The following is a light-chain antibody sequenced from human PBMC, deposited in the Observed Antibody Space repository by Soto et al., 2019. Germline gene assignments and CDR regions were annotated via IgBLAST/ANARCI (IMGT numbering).Light chain of an antibody. CDR2: DAS. J-gene: IGKJ3*01. CDR3: QQSFSIPCA. CDR1: QTIGKY. V-gene: IGKV1-39*01. Sequence: DIQMTQSPSSLSAIVGDRVTITCRASQTIGKYLNWYQQQPGKVPKLLIYDASYLQSGVPSRFSGSESATDFSLNISDLRPEDLATYYCQQSFSIPCAFGPGTKVDIK.